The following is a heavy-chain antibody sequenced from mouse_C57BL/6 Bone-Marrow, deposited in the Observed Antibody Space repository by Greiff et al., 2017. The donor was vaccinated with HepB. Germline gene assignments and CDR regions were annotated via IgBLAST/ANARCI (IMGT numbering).Heavy chain of an antibody. CDR3: ARSGGGNWYFDV. V-gene: IGHV7-3*01. CDR2: IRNKANGYTT. Sequence: EVKLEESGGGLVQPGGSLSLSCAASGFTFTDYYMSWVRQPPGKALEWLGFIRNKANGYTTEYSASVKGRFTISRDNSQSILYLQMNALRAEDSATYYCARSGGGNWYFDVWGTGTTVTVSS. CDR1: GFTFTDYY. J-gene: IGHJ1*03.